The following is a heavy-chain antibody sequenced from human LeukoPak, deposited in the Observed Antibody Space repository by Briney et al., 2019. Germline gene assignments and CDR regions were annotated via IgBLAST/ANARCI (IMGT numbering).Heavy chain of an antibody. D-gene: IGHD3-22*01. V-gene: IGHV3-53*01. Sequence: GGSLRLSCEASGFTVSSTHMVWVRQAPGKGLEWVSVTYAGGNSYYAGSVQGRFIISRDISKNTLYLQMNNLRAEDSALYYCARGGRGSAAVVAPRSFDIWGQGTMVTVSS. CDR1: GFTVSSTH. CDR2: TYAGGNS. J-gene: IGHJ3*02. CDR3: ARGGRGSAAVVAPRSFDI.